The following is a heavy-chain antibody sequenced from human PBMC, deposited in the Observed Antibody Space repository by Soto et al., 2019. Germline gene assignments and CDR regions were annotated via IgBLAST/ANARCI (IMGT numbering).Heavy chain of an antibody. Sequence: ASVKVSCKASGYTFTSYGISWVRQAPGQGLEWMGWISAYNGNTNYAQKLQGRVTMTTDTSTSTAYMELRSLRSDDTAVYYCARDPYYDILTGYSPFDYWGQGTLVTVSS. CDR2: ISAYNGNT. V-gene: IGHV1-18*01. J-gene: IGHJ4*02. CDR1: GYTFTSYG. CDR3: ARDPYYDILTGYSPFDY. D-gene: IGHD3-9*01.